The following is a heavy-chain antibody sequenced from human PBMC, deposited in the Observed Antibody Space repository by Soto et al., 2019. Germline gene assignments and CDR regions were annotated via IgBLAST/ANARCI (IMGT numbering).Heavy chain of an antibody. CDR3: TRREAVAGSDYFGMDV. V-gene: IGHV3-73*01. CDR2: IRSKANNYAT. J-gene: IGHJ6*02. CDR1: GFTFSGSA. Sequence: GVLRLSCAASGFTFSGSAMHWVRQASGKGLEWVGRIRSKANNYATTYAASVKGRFTISRDDSKNTAYLQMNSLKTEDTAVYYCTRREAVAGSDYFGMDVWGQGTTVTVSS. D-gene: IGHD6-19*01.